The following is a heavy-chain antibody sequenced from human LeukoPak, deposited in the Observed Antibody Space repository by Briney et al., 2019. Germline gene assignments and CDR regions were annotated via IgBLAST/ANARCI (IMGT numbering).Heavy chain of an antibody. J-gene: IGHJ6*02. D-gene: IGHD2-2*01. Sequence: SETLSLTCTVSGGSISSYYWSWIRQSPGKRLEWIGYLHSSGSTNYNPSLKSRVTTSVDTSKNQFSLKLSSVTAADTAVYYCARGSLIVVVPAATSYTKGYYYGMDVWGQGTTVTVSS. V-gene: IGHV4-59*12. CDR1: GGSISSYY. CDR3: ARGSLIVVVPAATSYTKGYYYGMDV. CDR2: LHSSGST.